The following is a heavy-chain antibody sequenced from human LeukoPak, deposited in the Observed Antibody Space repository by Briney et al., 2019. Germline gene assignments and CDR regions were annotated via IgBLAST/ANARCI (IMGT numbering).Heavy chain of an antibody. J-gene: IGHJ4*02. CDR2: IYYSGST. Sequence: SETLSLTCTVSGDSISSSSYYWGWIRQPPGKGLEWIGSIYYSGSTYYNPSLKSRVTISVDTSKNQFSLKLSSVTVADTTVYYCARLYDSSGYYYSYYFDYWGQGTLVTVSS. CDR1: GDSISSSSYY. D-gene: IGHD3-22*01. CDR3: ARLYDSSGYYYSYYFDY. V-gene: IGHV4-39*01.